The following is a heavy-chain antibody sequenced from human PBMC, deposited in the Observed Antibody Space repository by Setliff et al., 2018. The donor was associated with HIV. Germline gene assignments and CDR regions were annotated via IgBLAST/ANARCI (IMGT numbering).Heavy chain of an antibody. CDR2: INTEGRTI. Sequence: PGGSLRLSCAASGFTLSSNYMTWVRQAPGKGLEWVSRINTEGRTITYANSAKGRFTISRDNARNTVYLQMDSLRVEDTAVYYCARSKTGYYFFDYWGQGTPVTVSS. J-gene: IGHJ4*02. CDR3: ARSKTGYYFFDY. D-gene: IGHD3-9*01. V-gene: IGHV3-74*01. CDR1: GFTLSSNY.